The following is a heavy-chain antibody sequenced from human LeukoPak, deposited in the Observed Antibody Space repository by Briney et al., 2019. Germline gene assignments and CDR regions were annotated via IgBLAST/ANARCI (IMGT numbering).Heavy chain of an antibody. D-gene: IGHD1-1*01. CDR1: GFCFSTYW. V-gene: IGHV3-7*03. CDR3: AREVLGTASACDY. Sequence: GGSLRLSCALSGFCFSTYWMSWVRQAPGKGLEWVANIKEDGSQKYYVDSVKGRFTIFRDNAKNSLSLQMNSLRADDTAVYYCAREVLGTASACDYWGQGTLVTVSS. J-gene: IGHJ4*02. CDR2: IKEDGSQK.